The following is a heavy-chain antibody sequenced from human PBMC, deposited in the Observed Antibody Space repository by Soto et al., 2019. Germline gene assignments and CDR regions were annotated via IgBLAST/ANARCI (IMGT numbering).Heavy chain of an antibody. CDR3: ANRLGMEWFGGSYFDY. V-gene: IGHV3-23*01. J-gene: IGHJ4*02. D-gene: IGHD7-27*01. CDR2: ISGSGGST. Sequence: GGSLRLSCAASGFTFSSYAMSWVRQAPGKGLEWVSAISGSGGSTYYADSVKGRFTISRDNSKNTLYLQMNSLRAEDTAVYSCANRLGMEWFGGSYFDYWGQGTLVTVSS. CDR1: GFTFSSYA.